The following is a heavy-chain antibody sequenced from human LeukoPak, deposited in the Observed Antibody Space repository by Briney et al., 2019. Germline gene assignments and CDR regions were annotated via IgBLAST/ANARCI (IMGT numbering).Heavy chain of an antibody. J-gene: IGHJ4*02. CDR1: GFTFTYYA. CDR2: ISGSDGST. Sequence: GGSLRLSCVASGFTFTYYAMNWVRQAPGKGLEWVSAISGSDGSTYYADSVKGRFTISKDNSKNTLYLQMNSLRAEDTALYYCAKAGDHSYFDYWGQGTLVTVSS. V-gene: IGHV3-23*01. CDR3: AKAGDHSYFDY. D-gene: IGHD4-11*01.